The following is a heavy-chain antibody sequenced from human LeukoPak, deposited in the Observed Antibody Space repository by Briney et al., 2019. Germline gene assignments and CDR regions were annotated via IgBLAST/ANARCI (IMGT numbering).Heavy chain of an antibody. CDR2: ISYDGSNK. CDR1: GFTFSSYA. CDR3: ARDNDY. J-gene: IGHJ4*02. V-gene: IGHV3-30-3*01. Sequence: PGGSLRLSCAASGFTFSSYAMHWVRQAPGKGLEWVAVISYDGSNKYCADSVKGRFTISRDNSKNTLYLQMNSLRDEDTAVYYCARDNDYWGQGTLVTVSS.